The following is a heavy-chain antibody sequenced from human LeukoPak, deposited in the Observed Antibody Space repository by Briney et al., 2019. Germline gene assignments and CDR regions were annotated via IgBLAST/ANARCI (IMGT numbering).Heavy chain of an antibody. CDR1: GFTVSSDY. Sequence: GGSLRLSCSASGFTVSSDYMSWVRQAPGKGLAWLSVICSGGTTYYADAVESRFTIYSENFKNTVYLQMNSLRVEDTAMYYCTRGGSVPATRSFDYWGQGTLVTVSS. D-gene: IGHD6-19*01. V-gene: IGHV3-66*01. CDR3: TRGGSVPATRSFDY. J-gene: IGHJ4*02. CDR2: ICSGGTT.